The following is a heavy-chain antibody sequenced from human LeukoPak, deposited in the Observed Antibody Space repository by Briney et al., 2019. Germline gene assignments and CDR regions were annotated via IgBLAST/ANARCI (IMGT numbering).Heavy chain of an antibody. V-gene: IGHV4-59*01. Sequence: SETLSLTCTVSGGSISSYYWSWIRQPPGKGLEWIGYIYYSGSTNYNPSLKSRVAISVDTSKNQFSLKLSSVTAADTAVYYCASQYSSGWYDYWGQGTLVTVSS. J-gene: IGHJ4*02. CDR2: IYYSGST. D-gene: IGHD6-19*01. CDR3: ASQYSSGWYDY. CDR1: GGSISSYY.